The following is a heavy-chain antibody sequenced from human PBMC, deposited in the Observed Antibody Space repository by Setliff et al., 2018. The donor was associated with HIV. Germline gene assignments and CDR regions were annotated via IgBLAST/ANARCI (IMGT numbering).Heavy chain of an antibody. Sequence: GGSLRLSCAASGFTFSDYGIHWVRQAPGKELEWVAVVWYDGSNKNYADTVKGRFTISRDNSKNTLYLQMSSLRADDTAVYYCARGVDSYMDVWGKGTTVTVSS. CDR2: VWYDGSNK. V-gene: IGHV3-33*01. J-gene: IGHJ6*03. D-gene: IGHD5-12*01. CDR1: GFTFSDYG. CDR3: ARGVDSYMDV.